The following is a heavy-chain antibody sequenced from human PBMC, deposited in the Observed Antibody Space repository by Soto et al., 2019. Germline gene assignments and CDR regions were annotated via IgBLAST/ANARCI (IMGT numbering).Heavy chain of an antibody. CDR2: ISTYNSNT. V-gene: IGHV1-18*04. D-gene: IGHD2-15*01. Sequence: ASVKVSCKASGYTFTTYGISWVRQAPGQGLEWMGWISTYNSNTNYEQKLQGRVTMTTDTLTSTAYMELRSLRSDDTAVYYCARRGAYCSGGTCYHFDYWGQGTLVTVSS. CDR3: ARRGAYCSGGTCYHFDY. J-gene: IGHJ4*02. CDR1: GYTFTTYG.